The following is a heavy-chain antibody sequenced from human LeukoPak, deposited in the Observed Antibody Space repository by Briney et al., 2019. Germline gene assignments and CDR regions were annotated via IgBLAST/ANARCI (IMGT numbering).Heavy chain of an antibody. CDR3: ARTAAAGNYYYYYMDV. V-gene: IGHV3-20*01. CDR1: GFTFSSYG. D-gene: IGHD6-13*01. J-gene: IGHJ6*03. CDR2: LSWNGGST. Sequence: GGFLRLSCSASGFTFSSYGMSWVRQAPGKGLEWVSGLSWNGGSTGYADSVKGRFTISRDNAKNSLYLQMNSLRAEDTALYHCARTAAAGNYYYYYMDVWGKGTTVTISS.